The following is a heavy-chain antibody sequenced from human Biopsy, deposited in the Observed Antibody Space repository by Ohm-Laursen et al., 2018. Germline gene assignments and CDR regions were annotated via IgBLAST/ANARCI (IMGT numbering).Heavy chain of an antibody. J-gene: IGHJ4*02. D-gene: IGHD5-12*01. CDR1: GGSISSGGSY. CDR2: IFYSANT. CDR3: ARLGSGDYFPTFFDF. Sequence: SQTLSLTCTVSGGSISSGGSYWSWIRHHPGKGLEWIGNIFYSANTYYNPPLKSRVTISVDTSKNQFSLKLSSVTAADTAVYYCARLGSGDYFPTFFDFWGQGALVTVS. V-gene: IGHV4-31*03.